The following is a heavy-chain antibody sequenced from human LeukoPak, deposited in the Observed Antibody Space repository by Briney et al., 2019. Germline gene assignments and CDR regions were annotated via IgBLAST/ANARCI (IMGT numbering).Heavy chain of an antibody. J-gene: IGHJ6*02. D-gene: IGHD4-17*01. V-gene: IGHV3-21*01. CDR3: ARHGDGFYYGMDV. Sequence: GGSLTLSRAASEFTFSRYSMNWFRQAPGEGLEWVSSIRSGGHAIYYADSVKGRFTISRDNAKNSLYLQMNSLRVEDTAVYFCARHGDGFYYGMDVWGQGTTVTVSS. CDR1: EFTFSRYS. CDR2: IRSGGHAI.